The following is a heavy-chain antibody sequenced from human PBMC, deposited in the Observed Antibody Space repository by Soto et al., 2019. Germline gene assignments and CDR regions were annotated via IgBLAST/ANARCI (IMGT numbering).Heavy chain of an antibody. CDR2: ISGSGGST. V-gene: IGHV3-23*01. Sequence: EVQLLESGGGLVQPGGSLRLSCAASGFTFSSYAMSWVRQAPGKGLEWVSAISGSGGSTYYADSVKGRFTISRDNSKNTRYLQMNSLRAEDTAVYYCAKDHSSYDFWSGYYRFDYWGQGTLVTVSS. CDR1: GFTFSSYA. J-gene: IGHJ4*02. D-gene: IGHD3-3*01. CDR3: AKDHSSYDFWSGYYRFDY.